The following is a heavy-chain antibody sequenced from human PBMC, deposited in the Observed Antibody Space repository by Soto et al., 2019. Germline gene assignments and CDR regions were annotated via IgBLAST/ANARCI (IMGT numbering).Heavy chain of an antibody. Sequence: EVQLLESGGGLVQPGGSLRLSCAASGFTFSSYTMSWVRQAPGKGLEWVSAISGSGGSTYYADSVKGRFTISRANSKNTMYLQMNSIRAEDTAVYYCAKTLSSGWYRGGVDYWGHGTLVTVSS. CDR3: AKTLSSGWYRGGVDY. D-gene: IGHD6-19*01. J-gene: IGHJ4*01. CDR2: ISGSGGST. V-gene: IGHV3-23*01. CDR1: GFTFSSYT.